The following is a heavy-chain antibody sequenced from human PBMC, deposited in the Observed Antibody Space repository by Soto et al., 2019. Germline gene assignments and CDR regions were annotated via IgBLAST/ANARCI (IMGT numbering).Heavy chain of an antibody. CDR3: ARAYSSTWYEEGY. J-gene: IGHJ4*02. CDR2: MNPNSGNT. Sequence: QVQLVQSGAEVKKPGASVKVSCKASGYTFRSYDINWVRQAPGQGLEWVGWMNPNSGNTGYAQKFQGRVPXTXNXXINTAYMELSSLRSDDTAVYYCARAYSSTWYEEGYWGQGTLVTVSS. D-gene: IGHD6-13*01. V-gene: IGHV1-8*01. CDR1: GYTFRSYD.